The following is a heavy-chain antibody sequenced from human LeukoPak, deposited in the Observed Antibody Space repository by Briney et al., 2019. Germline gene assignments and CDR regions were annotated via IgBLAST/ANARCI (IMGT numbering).Heavy chain of an antibody. Sequence: ASVKVSCKASGYTFTSYYMHWVRQAPGQGLEWMGIINPSGCSTSYAQKCQGRVTMTRDMSTNTVYMELSSLRSKDTVVYYCATSRIMIRFGGVIVNYYFDYWGQGTLVTVSS. CDR1: GYTFTSYY. J-gene: IGHJ4*02. V-gene: IGHV1-46*01. D-gene: IGHD3-16*02. CDR2: INPSGCST. CDR3: ATSRIMIRFGGVIVNYYFDY.